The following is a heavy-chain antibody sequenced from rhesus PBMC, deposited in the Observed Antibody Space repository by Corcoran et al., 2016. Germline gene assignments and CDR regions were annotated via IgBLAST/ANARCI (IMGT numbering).Heavy chain of an antibody. CDR3: ARWYSNYADFDY. V-gene: IGHV4-160*01. Sequence: VQLVESGGGLGQPGGSLRLSCAASGFTFRNYGMGWVRQGPGKGLEWIGSIYSSSGTTYYNPSLKSRLTISTATSNIQFSLKLRSATAADTAVYYCARWYSNYADFDYWGQGVLVTVSS. D-gene: IGHD4-23*01. CDR1: GFTFRNYG. J-gene: IGHJ4*01. CDR2: IYSSSGTT.